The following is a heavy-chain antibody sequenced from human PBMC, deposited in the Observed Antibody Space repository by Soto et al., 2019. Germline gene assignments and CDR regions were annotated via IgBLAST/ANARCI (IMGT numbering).Heavy chain of an antibody. CDR1: GGSISSGGYS. D-gene: IGHD3-22*01. CDR2: IYHSGST. J-gene: IGHJ5*02. CDR3: ARDQGAYYDTSGYFVH. Sequence: RSLTCAVSGGSISSGGYSSSWIRQPPGKGLVWIGYIYHSGSTYYNPSLKSRVTTPVDRSKNQFSLKLSSVTAEDTAVYYCARDQGAYYDTSGYFVHWGQGPLVSAS. V-gene: IGHV4-30-2*01.